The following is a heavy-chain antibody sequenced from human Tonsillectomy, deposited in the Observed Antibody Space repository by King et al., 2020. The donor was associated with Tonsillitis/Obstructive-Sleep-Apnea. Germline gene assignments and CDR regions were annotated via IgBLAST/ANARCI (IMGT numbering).Heavy chain of an antibody. CDR2: ISRSSSTI. CDR1: GFTFSSYS. Sequence: VQLVESGGGLVQPGGSLRLSCAASGFTFSSYSMNWVRQAPGKGLEGVSYISRSSSTINYADSVKGRFTISRDNAKNSLYLQMNSLRDEDTAVYYCARDLVAARPDDYWGQGTLVTVSS. CDR3: ARDLVAARPDDY. J-gene: IGHJ4*02. V-gene: IGHV3-48*02. D-gene: IGHD6-6*01.